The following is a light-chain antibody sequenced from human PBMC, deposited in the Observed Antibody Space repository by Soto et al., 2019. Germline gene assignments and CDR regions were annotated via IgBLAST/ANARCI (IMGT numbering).Light chain of an antibody. V-gene: IGKV1-5*03. CDR2: KAS. J-gene: IGKJ1*01. CDR3: QQYNSYRT. Sequence: DLQMTQSPSTLSASEGDRVTITCRASQSISSWLAWYQQKPGKAPKLLIYKASSLESGVPSRFSGSGSGTEFTLTISSLQPDDFATYYCQQYNSYRTFGQGTKVEIK. CDR1: QSISSW.